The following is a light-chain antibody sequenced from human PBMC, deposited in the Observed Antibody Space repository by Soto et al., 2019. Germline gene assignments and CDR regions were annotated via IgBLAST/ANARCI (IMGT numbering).Light chain of an antibody. CDR3: QQYDNLVT. CDR2: DTS. V-gene: IGKV1-33*01. J-gene: IGKJ4*01. Sequence: DIQMTQSPSSLSASVGDRVTIXXQASQDIRKYLNWYQQKPGKAPKLLIYDTSNLETGVPSRFSGSGSGTDFTFTISSLQPEDIATYYCQQYDNLVTFGGGTKVDIK. CDR1: QDIRKY.